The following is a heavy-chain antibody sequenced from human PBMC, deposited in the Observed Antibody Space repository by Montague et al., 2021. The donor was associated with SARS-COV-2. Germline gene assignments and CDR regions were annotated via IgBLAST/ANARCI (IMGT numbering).Heavy chain of an antibody. J-gene: IGHJ6*02. D-gene: IGHD3-16*02. CDR1: GFTFSRYA. CDR2: ISYDGSNK. V-gene: IGHV3-30-3*01. Sequence: SLSLSCAASGFTFSRYAMPWVRQAPGKGLEWVAVISYDGSNKYYADSVKGRFTISRDNSKNTLYLQMDSLRAEDTAVYYCARDRGMITFGGVIVIDGMDVWGQGTTVTVSS. CDR3: ARDRGMITFGGVIVIDGMDV.